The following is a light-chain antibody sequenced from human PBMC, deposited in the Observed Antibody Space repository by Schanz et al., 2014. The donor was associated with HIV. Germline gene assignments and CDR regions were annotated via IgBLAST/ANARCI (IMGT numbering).Light chain of an antibody. CDR1: SSDIGTFNY. CDR2: EVT. CDR3: SSYVGSNNYV. Sequence: QSVLTQPRSVSGSPGQSVTISCTGTSSDIGTFNYVSWYQQHPGRAPKLMIYEVTKRPSGVPDRFSGSKSGNTASLTVSGLQAEDEADYYCSSYVGSNNYVFGTGTKLTVL. J-gene: IGLJ1*01. V-gene: IGLV2-8*01.